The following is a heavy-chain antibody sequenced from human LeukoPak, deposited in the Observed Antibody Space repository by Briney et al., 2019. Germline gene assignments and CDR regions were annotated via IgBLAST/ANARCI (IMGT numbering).Heavy chain of an antibody. D-gene: IGHD3-16*01. V-gene: IGHV3-7*03. CDR3: ARDPGWGALDY. CDR1: GFSFSTSW. J-gene: IGHJ4*02. Sequence: GGSLRLSCTASGFSFSTSWMTWVRQTPEKGLEWVANMNIDGSQKYPGDSVVGRFSISRDNVKNTLYLQINSLRVEDTAVYYCARDPGWGALDYWGQGALVIVSS. CDR2: MNIDGSQK.